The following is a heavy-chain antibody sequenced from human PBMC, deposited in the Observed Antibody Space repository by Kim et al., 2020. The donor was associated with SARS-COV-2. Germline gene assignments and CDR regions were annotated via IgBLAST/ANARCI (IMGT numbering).Heavy chain of an antibody. Sequence: SETLSLTCTVSGGSISSGSYYWSWIRQPAGKGLEWIGRIYTSGSTNYNPSLKSRVTISVDTSKNQFSLKLSSVTAADTAVYYCARDGRGAARGGFDPWGQGTLVTVSS. CDR3: ARDGRGAARGGFDP. D-gene: IGHD6-6*01. V-gene: IGHV4-61*02. CDR2: IYTSGST. CDR1: GGSISSGSYY. J-gene: IGHJ5*02.